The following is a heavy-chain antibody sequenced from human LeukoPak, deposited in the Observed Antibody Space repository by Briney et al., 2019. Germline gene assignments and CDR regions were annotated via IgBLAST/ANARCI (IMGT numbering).Heavy chain of an antibody. V-gene: IGHV4-59*01. CDR1: GGSIGSYY. CDR2: VQGGGST. D-gene: IGHD5-12*01. J-gene: IGHJ4*02. CDR3: AGWKYRPDPNYY. Sequence: KSSETLSFTCTVSGGSIGSYYCTWVRQPPGKGLEWIGFVQGGGSTDYNPSLKSRVTMSIDASRNQFSLKLNSVTAADTAVYYCAGWKYRPDPNYYWGQGILVTVSS.